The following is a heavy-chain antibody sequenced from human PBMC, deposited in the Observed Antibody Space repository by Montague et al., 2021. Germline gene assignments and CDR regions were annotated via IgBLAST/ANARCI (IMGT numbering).Heavy chain of an antibody. CDR2: VFYSGAT. CDR3: ARQGFYESGGFFI. V-gene: IGHV4-59*01. CDR1: GDSSNGWY. J-gene: IGHJ4*02. D-gene: IGHD3-22*01. Sequence: SETLSLTCSVSGDSSNGWYWSWIRQPQGKGLEWIGSVFYSGATNYNPSLKSRVTMSADTSKDQVSLKVNSVTAADTAVYYCARQGFYESGGFFIWGLGTLVTVSS.